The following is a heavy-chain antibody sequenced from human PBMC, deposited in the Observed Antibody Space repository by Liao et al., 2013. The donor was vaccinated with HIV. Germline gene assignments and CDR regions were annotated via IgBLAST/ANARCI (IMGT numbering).Heavy chain of an antibody. J-gene: IGHJ4*02. CDR2: IYTSGST. V-gene: IGHV4-61*02. D-gene: IGHD3-10*01. CDR1: GGSISSASYY. CDR3: ASGGAVRGVMRFLRFDD. Sequence: QVQLQESGPGLVKPSQTLSLTCTVSGGSISSASYYWSWIRQPAGKGLEWIGRIYTSGSTNYNPSLTSRVTISVDTSKNQFSLKLSSVTAADTAVYYCASGGAVRGVMRFLRFDDWGPGTLVTVSS.